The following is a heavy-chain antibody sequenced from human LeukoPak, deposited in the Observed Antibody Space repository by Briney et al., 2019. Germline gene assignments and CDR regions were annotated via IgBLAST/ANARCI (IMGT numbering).Heavy chain of an antibody. CDR1: GGSFSGYY. CDR3: ARGQEGTGGDFDY. V-gene: IGHV4-34*01. D-gene: IGHD1-1*01. CDR2: INHSGST. J-gene: IGHJ4*02. Sequence: SETLSLTCAVYGGSFSGYYWSWIRQPPEKGLEWIGEINHSGSTNYNPSLKSRVTISVDTSKNQFSLKLSSVTAADTAVYYCARGQEGTGGDFDYWGQGTLVTVSS.